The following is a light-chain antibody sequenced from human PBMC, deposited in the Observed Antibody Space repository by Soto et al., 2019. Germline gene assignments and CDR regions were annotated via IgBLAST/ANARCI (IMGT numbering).Light chain of an antibody. CDR2: AAS. CDR3: QQYNNSPEYT. CDR1: QSVTSRY. Sequence: EIVLTQSPGTLSLSPGERATHSCKASQSVTSRYLAWYQQKPGQAPRLLIYAASSRATGIPDRFSGSGSGTDFTLTISRLEPEDFAVYFCQQYNNSPEYTFGQGTKLEIQ. V-gene: IGKV3-20*01. J-gene: IGKJ2*01.